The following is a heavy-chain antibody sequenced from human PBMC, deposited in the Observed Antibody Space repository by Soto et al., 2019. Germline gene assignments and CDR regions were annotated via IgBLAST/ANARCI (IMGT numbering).Heavy chain of an antibody. CDR1: GFTFSNAW. V-gene: IGHV3-15*01. Sequence: GESLKISCAASGFTFSNAWMSWVRQAPGKGLEWVGRIKSKTDGGTTDYAAPVKGRFTISRDDSKNTLYLQMNSLKTEDTAVYYCTTEQWLVKAFDIWGQGTMVTVSS. CDR3: TTEQWLVKAFDI. J-gene: IGHJ3*02. CDR2: IKSKTDGGTT. D-gene: IGHD6-19*01.